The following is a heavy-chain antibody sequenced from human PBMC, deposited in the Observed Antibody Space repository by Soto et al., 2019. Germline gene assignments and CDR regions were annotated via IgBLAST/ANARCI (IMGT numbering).Heavy chain of an antibody. J-gene: IGHJ6*02. CDR2: ISYDGSNK. V-gene: IGHV3-30-3*01. CDR3: ARDGDCSGGSCHSYYYYGMDV. CDR1: GFTFSSYA. Sequence: GGSLRLSCAASGFTFSSYAMHWVRQAPGKGLEWVAVISYDGSNKYYADSVKGRFTISRDNSKNTLYLQMNSLRAEDTAVYYCARDGDCSGGSCHSYYYYGMDVWGQGTTVTVSS. D-gene: IGHD2-15*01.